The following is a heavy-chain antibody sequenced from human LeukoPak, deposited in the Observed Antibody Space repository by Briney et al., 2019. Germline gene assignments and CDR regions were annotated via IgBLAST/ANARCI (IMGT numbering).Heavy chain of an antibody. J-gene: IGHJ4*02. V-gene: IGHV3-48*04. D-gene: IGHD3-22*01. CDR2: ISHSSGTI. CDR3: ARDHDYYDSSGNFDY. Sequence: GGSLRLSCAVSGFTFSRYSMNWVRQAPGKGLEWVSYISHSSGTIYYADSVKGRFTISRDNAKNSLYLQMNSLRAEDTAVYYCARDHDYYDSSGNFDYWGQGTLVTVSS. CDR1: GFTFSRYS.